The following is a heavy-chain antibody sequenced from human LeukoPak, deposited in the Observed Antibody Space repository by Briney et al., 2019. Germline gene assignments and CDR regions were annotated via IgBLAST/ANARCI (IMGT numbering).Heavy chain of an antibody. V-gene: IGHV3-74*03. CDR3: ARVRSRYDIYTGYTPGNWFDP. CDR2: INSGGNI. CDR1: GFTLSKYW. Sequence: GGSLRLSCEASGFTLSKYWMHWVRQAPGKGLVWVSHINSGGNIEYADSVKGRFTISRDNAKKLVFLQMNSLRAEDTAVYYCARVRSRYDIYTGYTPGNWFDPWGQGTLVTVSS. J-gene: IGHJ5*02. D-gene: IGHD3-9*01.